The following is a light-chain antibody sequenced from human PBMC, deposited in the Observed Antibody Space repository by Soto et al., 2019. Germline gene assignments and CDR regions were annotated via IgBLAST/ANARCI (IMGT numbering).Light chain of an antibody. Sequence: DIQMTQSPSSLSASVGDRVTITCRASQSISSYLNWYQQKPGKAPKLMIYSASSLQSGGPSRFSGSGSGKDFILTISGLQHEDFATYYCQQGYTTPYTFGQGTQLEI. CDR3: QQGYTTPYT. J-gene: IGKJ2*01. CDR2: SAS. CDR1: QSISSY. V-gene: IGKV1-39*01.